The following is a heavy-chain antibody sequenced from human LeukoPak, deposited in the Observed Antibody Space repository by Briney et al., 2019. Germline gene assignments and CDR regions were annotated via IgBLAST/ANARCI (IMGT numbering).Heavy chain of an antibody. CDR1: GYTFTDYY. J-gene: IGHJ3*02. D-gene: IGHD5-12*01. V-gene: IGHV1-2*02. CDR2: MNPNSGDT. CDR3: ARPPSDREYSGYDYRFTFDI. Sequence: ASVKVSCRASGYTFTDYYMHWVRQAPGQGLEWVGWMNPNSGDTNYAEKFQGRVTMTRDTSISTAYMELSSLISDDTAVYYCARPPSDREYSGYDYRFTFDIWGQGTMVTVSS.